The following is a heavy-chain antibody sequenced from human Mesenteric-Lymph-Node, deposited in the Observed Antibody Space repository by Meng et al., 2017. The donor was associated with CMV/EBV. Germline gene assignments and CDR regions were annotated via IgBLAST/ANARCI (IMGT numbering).Heavy chain of an antibody. CDR2: IYYTGGT. Sequence: GGSISSYYWSWIRQPPGKGLEWIGYIYYTGGTNYSPSLKSRVTISVDTSKNQFSLKLSSVTAADTAVYYCARDVRGYCGGDCYVFDYWGQGTLVTVSS. D-gene: IGHD2-21*01. CDR1: GGSISSYY. J-gene: IGHJ4*02. CDR3: ARDVRGYCGGDCYVFDY. V-gene: IGHV4-59*01.